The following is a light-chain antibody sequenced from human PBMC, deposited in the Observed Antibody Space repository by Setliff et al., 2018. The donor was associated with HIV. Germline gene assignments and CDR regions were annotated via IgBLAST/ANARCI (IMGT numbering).Light chain of an antibody. CDR3: YSYAGSYLYV. J-gene: IGLJ1*01. V-gene: IGLV2-23*02. Sequence: QSVLTQPASVSGSPGQSITISCTGTTSDIGNFNLVSWYQQHPGKAPKLMICEVSKRPSGVSDRFSGSKSANTASLTISGLQAEDEADYYCYSYAGSYLYVFGTGTKSPS. CDR1: TSDIGNFNL. CDR2: EVS.